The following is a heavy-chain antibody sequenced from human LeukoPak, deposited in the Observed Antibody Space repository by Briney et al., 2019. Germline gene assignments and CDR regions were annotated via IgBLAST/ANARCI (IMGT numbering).Heavy chain of an antibody. CDR3: ARAIVVVVAALNWFDP. J-gene: IGHJ5*02. V-gene: IGHV4-38-2*01. D-gene: IGHD2-15*01. CDR1: GYSISSGYY. Sequence: PSETLSLTCAVSGYSISSGYYWGWIRQPPGKGLEWIGSIYHSGSTYYNPSLKSRVTISVDTSKNQFSLKLSSVTAADTAVYYCARAIVVVVAALNWFDPRGQGTLVTVSS. CDR2: IYHSGST.